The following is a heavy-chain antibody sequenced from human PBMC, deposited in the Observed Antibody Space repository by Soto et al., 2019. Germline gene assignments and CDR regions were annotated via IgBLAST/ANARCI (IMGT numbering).Heavy chain of an antibody. CDR3: AKAEGIYSYVKX. D-gene: IGHD5-18*01. CDR1: GFTFSSYA. Sequence: GGSLRLSFAASGFTFSSYAMSWVRQAPGKGLEWVSFISCSGGSTFYAYSVKVRFTISRDNSRNTLSLQMNSLRAEDTALYYCAKAEGIYSYVKXWGQGTLVTVSX. CDR2: ISCSGGST. V-gene: IGHV3-23*01. J-gene: IGHJ4*02.